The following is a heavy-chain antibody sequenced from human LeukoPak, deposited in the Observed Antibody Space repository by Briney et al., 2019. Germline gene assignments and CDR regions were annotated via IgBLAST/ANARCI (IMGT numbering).Heavy chain of an antibody. CDR3: TRDSGTYNWFDP. D-gene: IGHD1-26*01. V-gene: IGHV3-73*01. CDR1: GFTFSGSA. CDR2: IDKKDKGYATAT. J-gene: IGHJ5*02. Sequence: GGSLRLSCAASGFTFSGSAIHWVRQSSGKGLEWGGQIDKKDKGYATATAYAASVKGRFTISRDDSINTAYLQVKSLKTEDTALYYCTRDSGTYNWFDPWGQGTLVTVSS.